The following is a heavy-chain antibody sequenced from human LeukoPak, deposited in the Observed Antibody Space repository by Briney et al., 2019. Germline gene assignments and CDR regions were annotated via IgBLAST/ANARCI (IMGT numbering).Heavy chain of an antibody. CDR2: INWNGGST. V-gene: IGHV3-43D*03. Sequence: GGSLRLSCAASGFTFDDYAMHWVRQAPGKGLEWVSLINWNGGSTYYTDSVKGRFTISRDNSKNSLYLQMNSLRAEDTALYYCAKDKGPADGYYHYYYMDVWGKGTTVTVSS. CDR1: GFTFDDYA. CDR3: AKDKGPADGYYHYYYMDV. J-gene: IGHJ6*03.